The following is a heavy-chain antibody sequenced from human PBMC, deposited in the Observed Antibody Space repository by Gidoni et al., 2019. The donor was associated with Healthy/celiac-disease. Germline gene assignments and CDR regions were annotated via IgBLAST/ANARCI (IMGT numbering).Heavy chain of an antibody. CDR1: GGSFSGYY. CDR2: INHSGST. V-gene: IGHV4-34*01. Sequence: QVQLQQWGAGLLKPSETLSLTCAVYGGSFSGYYWSWIRQPPGKGLEWIGEINHSGSTNYNPSLKSRVTISVDTSKNQFSLKLSSVTAADTAVYYCASVEMATKFLPYWGQGTLVTVSS. D-gene: IGHD5-12*01. CDR3: ASVEMATKFLPY. J-gene: IGHJ4*02.